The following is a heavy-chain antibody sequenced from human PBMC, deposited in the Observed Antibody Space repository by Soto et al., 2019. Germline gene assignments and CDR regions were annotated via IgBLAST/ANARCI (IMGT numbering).Heavy chain of an antibody. CDR3: ARGLKRYSRD. Sequence: PSETLSLTCAVYGGSFSGYYWSWIRQPPGKGLEWIGEINHSGSTNYNPSLKSRVTISVDTSKNQFSLKLSSVTAADTAVYYCARGLKRYSRDWGQGTLVTVSS. V-gene: IGHV4-34*01. D-gene: IGHD6-13*01. CDR2: INHSGST. CDR1: GGSFSGYY. J-gene: IGHJ4*02.